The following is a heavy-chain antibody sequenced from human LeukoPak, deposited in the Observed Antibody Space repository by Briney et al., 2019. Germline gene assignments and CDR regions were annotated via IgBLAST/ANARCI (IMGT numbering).Heavy chain of an antibody. Sequence: SETLSLTCDVYGVSFSGYYWSWIRQPPGKGLEWIGEINHSGSTNYNPSLKSRVTLSLDTSKNQFSLNLTSVTAADTAVYYCAETGEISSIWGRGTMVTVSS. CDR2: INHSGST. J-gene: IGHJ3*02. D-gene: IGHD1-14*01. CDR3: AETGEISSI. CDR1: GVSFSGYY. V-gene: IGHV4-34*01.